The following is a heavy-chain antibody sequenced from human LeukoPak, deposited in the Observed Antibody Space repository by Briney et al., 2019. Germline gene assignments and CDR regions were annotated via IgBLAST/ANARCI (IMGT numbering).Heavy chain of an antibody. J-gene: IGHJ6*02. V-gene: IGHV3-21*01. D-gene: IGHD2-2*01. CDR2: ISSSSSYI. CDR3: ARDGAPIVVVPAAIFGYYYYGMDV. CDR1: GFIVSSNY. Sequence: PGGSLRLSCAVSGFIVSSNYMNWVRQAPGKGLEWVSSISSSSSYIYYADSVKGRFTISRDNAKNSLYLQMNSLRAEDTAVYYCARDGAPIVVVPAAIFGYYYYGMDVWGQGTTVTVSS.